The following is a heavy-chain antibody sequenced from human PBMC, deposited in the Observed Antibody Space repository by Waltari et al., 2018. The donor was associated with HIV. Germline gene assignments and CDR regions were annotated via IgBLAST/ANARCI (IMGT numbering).Heavy chain of an antibody. CDR1: GFSVRDNY. Sequence: VQLVESGGGLIQPGGSLRLTRAACGFSVRDNYMSWVRQAPGKRPEWVSVVYLGGSTDYADSVRGRFTTSRDESKNMLYLQMNSLRAEDTAVYYCARALTRGLWDSWGQGTLVSVSS. V-gene: IGHV3-53*01. CDR2: VYLGGST. D-gene: IGHD2-2*01. J-gene: IGHJ4*02. CDR3: ARALTRGLWDS.